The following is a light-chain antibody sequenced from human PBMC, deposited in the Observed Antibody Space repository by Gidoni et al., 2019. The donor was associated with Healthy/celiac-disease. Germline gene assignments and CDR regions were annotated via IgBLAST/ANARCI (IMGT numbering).Light chain of an antibody. CDR2: AAS. Sequence: DIQMTQSPSSLSAFVGDRVTITCRASQNISSYLNWYQQKPGKATKLLIYAASSLQSGVPARFSGSGSGTDFTLTISSLQPEDFATYYCQQCYSTPYTFGQGTKVEIK. V-gene: IGKV1-39*01. CDR1: QNISSY. CDR3: QQCYSTPYT. J-gene: IGKJ1*01.